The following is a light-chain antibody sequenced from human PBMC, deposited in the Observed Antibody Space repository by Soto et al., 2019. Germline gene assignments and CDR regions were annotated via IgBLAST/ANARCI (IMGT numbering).Light chain of an antibody. CDR1: QSVSSY. Sequence: EIVLTQSPATLSLSPGERATLSCRASQSVSSYLAWYQQKPGQAPRLLIYDASNRATGIPARFSGSGSGTDFTLTISILEPEDFEVYYCQQRSNWPLVTFGPGTKVDIK. CDR2: DAS. CDR3: QQRSNWPLVT. J-gene: IGKJ3*01. V-gene: IGKV3-11*01.